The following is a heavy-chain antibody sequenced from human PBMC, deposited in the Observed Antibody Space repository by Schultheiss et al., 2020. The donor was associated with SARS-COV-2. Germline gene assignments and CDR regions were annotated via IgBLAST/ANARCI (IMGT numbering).Heavy chain of an antibody. CDR2: IYYSGST. Sequence: SETLSLTCTVSGGSISSYYWSWIRQPPGKGLEWIGYIYYSGSTNYNPSLKSRVTISVDTSKNQFSLKLSSVTAADTAVYYCARDPYRVATSYYYYYGMDVWGQGTTVTVSS. D-gene: IGHD5-12*01. V-gene: IGHV4-59*12. CDR3: ARDPYRVATSYYYYYGMDV. CDR1: GGSISSYY. J-gene: IGHJ6*02.